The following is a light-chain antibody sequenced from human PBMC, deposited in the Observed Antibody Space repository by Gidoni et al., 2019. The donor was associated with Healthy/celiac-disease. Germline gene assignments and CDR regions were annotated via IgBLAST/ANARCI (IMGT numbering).Light chain of an antibody. V-gene: IGLV2-14*03. CDR2: DVN. J-gene: IGLJ1*01. CDR3: SSYTSSTFYV. Sequence: QSALTQPASVSGSPGQSITISCTGTSSDVGCYNYVSWYHQHPGKAPKLMIYDVNTRPSGVSNRFSGSKSGNTASLTISGLQAEDEADYYCSSYTSSTFYVFGTGTKVTVL. CDR1: SSDVGCYNY.